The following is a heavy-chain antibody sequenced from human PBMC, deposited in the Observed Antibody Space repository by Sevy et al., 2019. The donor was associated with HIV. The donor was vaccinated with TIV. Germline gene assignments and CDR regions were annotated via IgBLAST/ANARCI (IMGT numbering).Heavy chain of an antibody. J-gene: IGHJ4*02. V-gene: IGHV3-33*06. CDR2: IWYDGSNN. CDR1: GFPFSTYA. Sequence: GGSLRLSCAASGFPFSTYAMHWVRQAPGKGLEWVAVIWYDGSNNYHADSVKGRFTISRDNSKNTLYLQMDSLRAADTAVYYCAKSGRIGVAGTTNYFDSWGQGTLVTVSS. CDR3: AKSGRIGVAGTTNYFDS. D-gene: IGHD6-19*01.